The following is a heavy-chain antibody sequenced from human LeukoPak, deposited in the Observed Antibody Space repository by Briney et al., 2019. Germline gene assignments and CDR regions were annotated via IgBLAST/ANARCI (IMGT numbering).Heavy chain of an antibody. Sequence: SETLSLTCTVSGVSISSDYWSWIRLPPGKGLEWIGYIYYSGSSNYNPSLKSRVTMSVDMSKNQFSLKLTSVTAADTAVYYCARRLRQNLFDPWGQGTLVTVSS. J-gene: IGHJ5*02. D-gene: IGHD4-17*01. CDR2: IYYSGSS. CDR3: ARRLRQNLFDP. CDR1: GVSISSDY. V-gene: IGHV4-59*08.